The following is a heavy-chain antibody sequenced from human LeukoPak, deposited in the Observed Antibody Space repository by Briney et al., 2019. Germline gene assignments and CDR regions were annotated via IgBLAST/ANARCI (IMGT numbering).Heavy chain of an antibody. CDR2: IIPIFGTA. V-gene: IGHV1-69*13. J-gene: IGHJ6*02. D-gene: IGHD6-13*01. CDR3: ARDHSSSWGTDYYGMDV. CDR1: GATFSSYA. Sequence: SVNVSCKASGATFSSYAICWVRQPPGPGLELMGGIIPIFGTANYAQKFQGRVTITADESTSTAYMELSSLRSEDTAVYYCARDHSSSWGTDYYGMDVWGQGATVTVSS.